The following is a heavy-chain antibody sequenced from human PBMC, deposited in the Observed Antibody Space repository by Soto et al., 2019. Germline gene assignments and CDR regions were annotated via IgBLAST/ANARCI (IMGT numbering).Heavy chain of an antibody. V-gene: IGHV3-23*01. D-gene: IGHD1-26*01. CDR3: ASRGSGSYYDY. J-gene: IGHJ4*02. Sequence: EVQLLESGGGLVQPGGSLRLSCAASGFTFSSYAMRWVRQAPGKGLEWVSAISGSGDSTYYADSVKGRFTTSRDNSKNTLYLHMNSLRAEDTAVYYCASRGSGSYYDYWGQGTLVTVSS. CDR2: ISGSGDST. CDR1: GFTFSSYA.